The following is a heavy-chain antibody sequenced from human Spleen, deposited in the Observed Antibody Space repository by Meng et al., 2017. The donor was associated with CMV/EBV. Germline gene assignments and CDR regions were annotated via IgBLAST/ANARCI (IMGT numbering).Heavy chain of an antibody. V-gene: IGHV1-45*02. CDR2: IPPFPRTP. Sequence: VSCKASGYTFPYRYLHSVRQAPAQALEWMAWIPPFPRTPNYAQNFQDRVTITRDRSMSTAYMELSSLRSEDTAMYYCAGSFTLGFDYWGQGTLVTVSS. D-gene: IGHD3-16*01. J-gene: IGHJ4*02. CDR3: AGSFTLGFDY. CDR1: GYTFPYRY.